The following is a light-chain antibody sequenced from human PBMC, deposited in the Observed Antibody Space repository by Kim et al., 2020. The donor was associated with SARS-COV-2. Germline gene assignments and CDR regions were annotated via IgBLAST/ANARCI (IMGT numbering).Light chain of an antibody. CDR3: LQHNAYPIT. CDR2: GAS. J-gene: IGKJ5*01. V-gene: IGKV1-17*02. CDR1: QDIRND. Sequence: ASGGDRVTIPCRESQDIRNDLGWYQQNPGGAPKRLIYGASSLQSGVPSRLSGSGSGTEFTLTISNRQPEDFATYFCLQHNAYPITFGQGTRLEIK.